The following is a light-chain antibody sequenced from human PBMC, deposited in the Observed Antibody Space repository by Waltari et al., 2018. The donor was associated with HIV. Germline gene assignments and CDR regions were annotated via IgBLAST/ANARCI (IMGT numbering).Light chain of an antibody. Sequence: EIVLTQSPGTLSLSPGERATLSCRASQSVDNNYLAWYQHRPGQAPMLLIFGASSRATGIADRFSASGAGTDFTLTISSLDPSDYAMYYCQQYGTSPRTFGQGTRVEIK. J-gene: IGKJ2*01. V-gene: IGKV3-20*01. CDR3: QQYGTSPRT. CDR1: QSVDNNY. CDR2: GAS.